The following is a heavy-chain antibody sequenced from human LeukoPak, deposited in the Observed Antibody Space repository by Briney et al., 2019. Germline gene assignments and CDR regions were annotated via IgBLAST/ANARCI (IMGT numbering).Heavy chain of an antibody. D-gene: IGHD3-22*01. CDR1: GGSISSYY. CDR2: IYYSGST. J-gene: IGHJ5*02. Sequence: SETLSLTCTVSGGSISSYYWSWIRQPPGKGLEWIGYIYYSGSTNYNPSLKSRVTISVDTSKNQFSLKLSSVTASNTCVYYSAIGSRYYDSSGYYGWFDPWGQGTLVTVSS. CDR3: AIGSRYYDSSGYYGWFDP. V-gene: IGHV4-59*01.